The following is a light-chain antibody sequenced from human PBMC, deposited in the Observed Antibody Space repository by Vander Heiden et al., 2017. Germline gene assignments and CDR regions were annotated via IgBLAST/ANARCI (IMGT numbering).Light chain of an antibody. CDR1: SSNIGRNT. CDR2: GIN. Sequence: QSALTLPPSASGTPGQRLTISCSGSSSNIGRNTVNWYQQLPGKAPKVLMYGINQRPSGVPDRFSGSKSGTTAFLAISGVQSEDEAVYYCAAWDDSLVLFGGGTNLTVL. V-gene: IGLV1-44*01. CDR3: AAWDDSLVL. J-gene: IGLJ2*01.